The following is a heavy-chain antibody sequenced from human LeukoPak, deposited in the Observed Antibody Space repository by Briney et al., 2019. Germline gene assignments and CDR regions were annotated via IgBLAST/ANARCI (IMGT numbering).Heavy chain of an antibody. CDR1: GGSVSDYY. CDR2: IYHTGST. D-gene: IGHD7-27*01. V-gene: IGHV4-59*02. J-gene: IGHJ4*02. Sequence: PSETLSLTCTISGGSVSDYYWSWIRQSPGKGLEWIGRIYHTGSTSYSPSLKSRVTISADTSQNQFSLKLSSVTAADTAVYYCASRKLGNDYWGQGTLVTVSS. CDR3: ASRKLGNDY.